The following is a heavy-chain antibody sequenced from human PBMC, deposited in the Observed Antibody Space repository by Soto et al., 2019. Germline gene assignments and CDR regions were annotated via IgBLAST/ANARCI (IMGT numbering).Heavy chain of an antibody. CDR3: VKDVGYCSGGSCYSAYYYYYYGMDV. Sequence: GGSLRLSCSASGFTFSSYAMHWVRQAPGKGLEYVSAISSNGGSTYYADSVKGRFTISGDNSKNTLYLQMSSLRAEDTAVYYCVKDVGYCSGGSCYSAYYYYYYGMDVWGQGTTVTVSS. D-gene: IGHD2-15*01. CDR1: GFTFSSYA. V-gene: IGHV3-64D*08. CDR2: ISSNGGST. J-gene: IGHJ6*02.